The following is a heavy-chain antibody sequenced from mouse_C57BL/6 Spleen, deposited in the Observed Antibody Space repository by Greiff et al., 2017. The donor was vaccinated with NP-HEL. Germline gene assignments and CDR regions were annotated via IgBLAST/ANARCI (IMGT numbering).Heavy chain of an antibody. CDR2: IYPGAGDT. CDR3: ARSGSSHWYFDV. J-gene: IGHJ1*03. V-gene: IGHV1-82*01. Sequence: VQLQQSGPELVKPGASVKISCKASGYAFSSSWMNWVKQRPGKGLEWIGRIYPGAGDTNYNGKFKGKATLTADKSSSPAYMQRSSLTSEDSAVYFCARSGSSHWYFDVWGTGTTVTVSS. D-gene: IGHD1-1*01. CDR1: GYAFSSSW.